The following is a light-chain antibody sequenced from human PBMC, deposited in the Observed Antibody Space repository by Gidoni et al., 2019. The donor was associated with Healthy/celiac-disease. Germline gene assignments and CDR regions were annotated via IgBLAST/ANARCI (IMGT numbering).Light chain of an antibody. Sequence: ELVLTQSPGTLSLSPGERATLSCRASQCVSSSYLAWYQQKPGQAPRPLIDGASSRATGIPDRFSGSGSGTDFTLTISRLEPEDFAVYDCQQYGSSPPDTFGQGTKLEIK. CDR1: QCVSSSY. V-gene: IGKV3-20*01. CDR2: GAS. J-gene: IGKJ2*01. CDR3: QQYGSSPPDT.